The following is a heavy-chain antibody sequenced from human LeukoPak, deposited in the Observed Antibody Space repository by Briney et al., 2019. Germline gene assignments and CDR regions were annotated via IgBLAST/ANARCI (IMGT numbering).Heavy chain of an antibody. V-gene: IGHV1-2*02. CDR1: GYTFTGYY. CDR3: ARVPTGYCSSTSCYSGLHFDY. CDR2: INPNSGGT. J-gene: IGHJ4*02. D-gene: IGHD2-2*02. Sequence: ASVKVSCKASGYTFTGYYMHWVRQAPGQGLEWMGWINPNSGGTNYAQKFQGRVTMTRDTSISTAYMELSRLRSDDTAVYYCARVPTGYCSSTSCYSGLHFDYWGQGTLVTVSS.